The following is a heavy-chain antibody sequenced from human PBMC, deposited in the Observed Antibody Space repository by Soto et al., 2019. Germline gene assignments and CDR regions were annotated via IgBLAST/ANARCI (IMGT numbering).Heavy chain of an antibody. J-gene: IGHJ4*02. D-gene: IGHD6-19*01. CDR3: AREDIGWDGDYFDY. V-gene: IGHV4-59*01. CDR1: GGSISSYY. CDR2: IYFSGRP. Sequence: QVQLQESGPGLVKLSETLSLTCTVSGGSISSYYWSWIRQPPGEGLEWIGYIYFSGRPPYNPSLNIRVTIQLDTSKNQFSLQLSSVSAADTAVNSCAREDIGWDGDYFDYGGQGTVVVFSS.